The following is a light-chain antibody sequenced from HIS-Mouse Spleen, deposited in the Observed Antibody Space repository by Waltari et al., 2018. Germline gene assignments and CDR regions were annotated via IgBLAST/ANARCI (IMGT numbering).Light chain of an antibody. Sequence: SYELKQPPSVSVSPGQTARTTCSGGALPKKYAYWYQRKSGQAPVLVIYEARKRPSGIPERFSGSSSGTMATLTISGAQVEDEADYYCYSTDSSGNHRVFGGGTKLTVL. J-gene: IGLJ2*01. V-gene: IGLV3-10*01. CDR3: YSTDSSGNHRV. CDR2: EAR. CDR1: ALPKKY.